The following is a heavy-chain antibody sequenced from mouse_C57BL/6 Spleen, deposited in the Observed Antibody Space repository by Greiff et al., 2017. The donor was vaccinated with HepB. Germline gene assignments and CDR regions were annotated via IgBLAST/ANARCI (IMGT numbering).Heavy chain of an antibody. D-gene: IGHD3-2*02. CDR2: INYDGSST. J-gene: IGHJ2*01. CDR1: GFTFSDYY. V-gene: IGHV5-16*01. CDR3: ARADSSGPYYFDY. Sequence: EVMLVESEGGLVQPGSSMKLSCTASGFTFSDYYMAWVRQVPEKGLEWVANINYDGSSTYYLDSLKSRFIISRDNAKNILYLQMSSLKSEDTATYYCARADSSGPYYFDYWGQGTTLTVSS.